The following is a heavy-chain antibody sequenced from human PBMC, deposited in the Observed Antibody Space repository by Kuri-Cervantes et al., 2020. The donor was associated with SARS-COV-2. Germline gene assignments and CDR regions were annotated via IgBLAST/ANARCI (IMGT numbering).Heavy chain of an antibody. CDR1: GYSISSGDFS. V-gene: IGHV4-30-4*08. CDR2: IYGTGTT. D-gene: IGHD6-13*01. J-gene: IGHJ4*02. CDR3: ARSPLYTRDRTIPQYFDS. Sequence: SQTLSLTCAVSGYSISSGDFSWNWIRQPPGKGLEWIGYIYGTGTTYNNPSLNSRVTISLDTSTNQFSLRLSSVTAADTAVYFCARSPLYTRDRTIPQYFDSWGQGTLVTVSS.